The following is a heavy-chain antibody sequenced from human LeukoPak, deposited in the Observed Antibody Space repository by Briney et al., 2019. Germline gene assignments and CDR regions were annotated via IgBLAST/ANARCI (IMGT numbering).Heavy chain of an antibody. Sequence: GGSLRLSCAASGFTFSSYAMSWVRQAPGKGLEWVSAISGSGGRTYYADSVKGRFTISRDNSKNTLYLQMNRLRAEDTAVYYCAKDQADHYYYGMDVWGQGTTVTVSS. CDR1: GFTFSSYA. V-gene: IGHV3-23*01. J-gene: IGHJ6*02. CDR3: AKDQADHYYYGMDV. CDR2: ISGSGGRT.